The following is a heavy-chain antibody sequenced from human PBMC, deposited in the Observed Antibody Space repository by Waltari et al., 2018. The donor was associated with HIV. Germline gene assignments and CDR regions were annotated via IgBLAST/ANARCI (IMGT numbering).Heavy chain of an antibody. D-gene: IGHD2-15*01. CDR2: IYTSGST. Sequence: QVQLQESGPGLVKPSETLSLTCTVSGGSISSYYWSWIRQPAGKGLEWIGRIYTSGSTNYTPSLKSRVTMSVDTSKNQFSLKLSSVTAADTAVYYCARGYGSGGTRVWFDPWGQGTLVTVSS. CDR3: ARGYGSGGTRVWFDP. V-gene: IGHV4-4*07. J-gene: IGHJ5*02. CDR1: GGSISSYY.